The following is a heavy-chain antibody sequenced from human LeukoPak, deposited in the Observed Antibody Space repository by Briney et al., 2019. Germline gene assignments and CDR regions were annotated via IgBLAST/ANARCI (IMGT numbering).Heavy chain of an antibody. Sequence: GGSLRLSCAASGFTFSTYWMSWVREAPGKGPEWVANIKKDGSEKYYMDSVKGRFTISRDNAENSLYLQMNSLRAEDTAVYYCAREGVHCSGRSCLKAYWGQGTQVTVSS. V-gene: IGHV3-7*03. CDR2: IKKDGSEK. J-gene: IGHJ4*02. CDR1: GFTFSTYW. CDR3: AREGVHCSGRSCLKAY. D-gene: IGHD2-15*01.